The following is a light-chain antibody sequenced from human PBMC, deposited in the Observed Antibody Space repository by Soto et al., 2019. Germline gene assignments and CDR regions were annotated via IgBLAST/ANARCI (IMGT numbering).Light chain of an antibody. CDR2: KAS. Sequence: DIQMTQSPSTLSGSVGDGVTITCRASQTISSWLAWYQQKPGKAPKLLIYKASTLKSGVPSRFSGSGSGTEFTLTISSLQPDDFATYYCQHYNSYSEAVGQGTKVDIK. CDR3: QHYNSYSEA. V-gene: IGKV1-5*03. CDR1: QTISSW. J-gene: IGKJ1*01.